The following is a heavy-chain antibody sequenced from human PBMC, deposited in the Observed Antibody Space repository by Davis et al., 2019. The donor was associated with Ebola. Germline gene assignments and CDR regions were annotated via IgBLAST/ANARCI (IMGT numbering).Heavy chain of an antibody. CDR3: ARDQAAIPVVANHFDD. V-gene: IGHV3-23*01. D-gene: IGHD2-2*02. Sequence: GESLKISCAASGFTFDTYAMNWVRQGPGKGLEWVSSISDSGDSTYYADSVKGRFTISRDNSKNTLYLQMNSLRAEDTGVYYCARDQAAIPVVANHFDDWGQGTLVTVSS. CDR2: ISDSGDST. J-gene: IGHJ4*02. CDR1: GFTFDTYA.